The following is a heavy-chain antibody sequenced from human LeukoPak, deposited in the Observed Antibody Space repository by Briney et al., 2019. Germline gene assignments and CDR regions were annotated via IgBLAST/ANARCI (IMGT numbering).Heavy chain of an antibody. CDR3: AKARTGDLDY. Sequence: GGSLRLSCTASGFTFSNYAMSWVRQAPGKGLEWVSAISGSGGSTYYADSVKGRFTISRDNSKNTLYLQMNSLRAEDTAVYYCAKARTGDLDYWGQGTLVTVSS. CDR1: GFTFSNYA. V-gene: IGHV3-23*01. J-gene: IGHJ4*02. CDR2: ISGSGGST. D-gene: IGHD7-27*01.